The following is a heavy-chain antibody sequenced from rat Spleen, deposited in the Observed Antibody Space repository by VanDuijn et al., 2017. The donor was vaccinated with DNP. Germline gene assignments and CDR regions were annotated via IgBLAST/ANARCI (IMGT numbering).Heavy chain of an antibody. CDR1: GFIFSNYW. D-gene: IGHD1-3*01. V-gene: IGHV5-31*01. CDR3: TRERRITVATTDYFDY. J-gene: IGHJ2*01. Sequence: EVQLVESGGGPVQPGRSLKLSCVASGFIFSNYWMTWIRQAPGKGLEWVASITKTGDGTYYSDSVKGRFSISRDNAQSTLYLQVNSLRSEDTATYHCTRERRITVATTDYFDYWGQGVMVTVSS. CDR2: ITKTGDGT.